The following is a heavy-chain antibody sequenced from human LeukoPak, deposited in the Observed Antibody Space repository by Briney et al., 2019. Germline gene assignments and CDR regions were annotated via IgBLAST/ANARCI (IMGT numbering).Heavy chain of an antibody. CDR1: DYSFATCV. V-gene: IGHV1-18*01. D-gene: IGHD2-15*01. CDR2: ISAYNGNA. J-gene: IGHJ6*02. CDR3: AIVGRSFYYGLDV. Sequence: ASVKVSCKASDYSFATCVINWVRQAPGQGLEWMGWISAYNGNANYAQKLRGRVTMTTDTSTNTAYMELRSLRSDDTAVYYCAIVGRSFYYGLDVWGQGTTVTVSS.